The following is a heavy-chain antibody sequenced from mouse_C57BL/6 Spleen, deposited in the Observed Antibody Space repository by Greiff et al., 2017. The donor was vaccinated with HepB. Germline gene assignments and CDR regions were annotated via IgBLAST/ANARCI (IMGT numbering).Heavy chain of an antibody. Sequence: EVKLMESGPGLVKPSQSLSLTCSVTGYSITSGYYWNWIRQFPGNKLEWMGYISYDGSNNYNPSLKNRISITRDTSKNQFFLKLNSVTTEDTATYYCARRGSSYGYAMDYWGQGTSVTVSS. D-gene: IGHD1-1*01. J-gene: IGHJ4*01. CDR1: GYSITSGYY. V-gene: IGHV3-6*01. CDR2: ISYDGSN. CDR3: ARRGSSYGYAMDY.